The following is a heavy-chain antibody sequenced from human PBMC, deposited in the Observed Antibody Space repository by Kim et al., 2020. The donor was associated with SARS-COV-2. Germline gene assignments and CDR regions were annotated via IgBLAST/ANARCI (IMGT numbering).Heavy chain of an antibody. CDR2: MNPNSGNT. Sequence: ASVKVSCKPSGYTFTSYDINWVRQATGQGLEWMGWMNPNSGNTGYAQKFQGRVTMTRNTSISTAYMELSSLRSEDTAVYYCARDSSSFYYYYGMDVWGQGTTVTVSS. V-gene: IGHV1-8*01. CDR1: GYTFTSYD. CDR3: ARDSSSFYYYYGMDV. J-gene: IGHJ6*02. D-gene: IGHD6-13*01.